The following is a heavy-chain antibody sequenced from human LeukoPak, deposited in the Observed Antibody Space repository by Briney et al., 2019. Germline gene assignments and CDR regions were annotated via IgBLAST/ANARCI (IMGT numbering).Heavy chain of an antibody. J-gene: IGHJ2*01. CDR2: IYYSGGT. D-gene: IGHD3-9*01. Sequence: SETLSLTCTVSGDTINSYFWSWIRQPPGKGLEWIGYIYYSGGTNCNPSLKSRVTISVDPSKKHFSLKLNSVTAADTAVYYCARQYIDILTGYHRGELYWYFDLWGRGTLVTVSS. CDR1: GDTINSYF. CDR3: ARQYIDILTGYHRGELYWYFDL. V-gene: IGHV4-59*08.